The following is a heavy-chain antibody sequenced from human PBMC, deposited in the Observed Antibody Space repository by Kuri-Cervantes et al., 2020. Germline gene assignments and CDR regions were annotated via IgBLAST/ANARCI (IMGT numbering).Heavy chain of an antibody. J-gene: IGHJ4*02. CDR1: GGSFSGYY. D-gene: IGHD1-26*01. CDR3: ARTRGTLGVDY. V-gene: IGHV4-34*01. Sequence: SETLSLTCAVYGGSFSGYYWSWIRQPPGKGLEWIGEINHSGSTNYNPSLKSRVTISVDTSKNQFSLKLSSVTAADTAMYYCARTRGTLGVDYWGQGTLVTVSS. CDR2: INHSGST.